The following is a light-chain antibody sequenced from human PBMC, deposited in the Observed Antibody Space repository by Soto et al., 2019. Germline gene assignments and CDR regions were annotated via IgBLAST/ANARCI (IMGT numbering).Light chain of an antibody. CDR1: SSDVGGYNY. CDR3: TSYTSSSTRL. J-gene: IGLJ2*01. Sequence: QSALTQPASVSGSPGQAITISCTGTSSDVGGYNYVSWYQHHPGKAPKLMIYEVTYRPSGVSNRFSGSKSGDTASLTISGLQAEDEADYYCTSYTSSSTRLFGGGTQLTVL. V-gene: IGLV2-14*01. CDR2: EVT.